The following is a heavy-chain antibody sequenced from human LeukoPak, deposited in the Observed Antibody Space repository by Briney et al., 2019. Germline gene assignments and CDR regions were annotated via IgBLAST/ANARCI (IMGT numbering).Heavy chain of an antibody. V-gene: IGHV3-23*01. CDR3: AKDEVRCSSTSCEYNWFDP. Sequence: GGSLRLSCAASGFTFSSYAMSWVRQAPGKGPEWVSAISGSGGSTYYADSVKGRFTISRDNSKNTLYLQMNSLRAEDTAVYYCAKDEVRCSSTSCEYNWFDPWGQGTLVTVSS. CDR1: GFTFSSYA. CDR2: ISGSGGST. D-gene: IGHD2-2*01. J-gene: IGHJ5*02.